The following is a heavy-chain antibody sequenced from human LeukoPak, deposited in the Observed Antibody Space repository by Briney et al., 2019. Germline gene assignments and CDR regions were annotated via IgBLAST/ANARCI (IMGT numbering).Heavy chain of an antibody. D-gene: IGHD1-26*01. CDR1: GFTLRTYW. CDR3: AREPFRYSGSSFDY. Sequence: GGSLRLSCAASGFTLRTYWMSWVRQAPGKGLEWVTSIKRDGSEKYYVDSVKGRFTISRDNAKNSLYLQMNSLRAEDTAVYYCAREPFRYSGSSFDYWGQGTLVTVSS. V-gene: IGHV3-7*01. CDR2: IKRDGSEK. J-gene: IGHJ4*02.